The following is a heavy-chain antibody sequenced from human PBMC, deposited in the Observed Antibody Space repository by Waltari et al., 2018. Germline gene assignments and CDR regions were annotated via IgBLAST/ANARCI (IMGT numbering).Heavy chain of an antibody. CDR2: GIPNLGIA. CDR3: ARYPLQRGDFDY. CDR1: GGTFSSYA. Sequence: QVQLVQSGAEVKKPGSSVKVSCKASGGTFSSYATSWVRQARGQGLEWMGRGIPNLGIANDEQKFKGRVTITADKSTSTAYMELSSLRSEETAVYYCARYPLQRGDFDYWGQGTLVTVSS. V-gene: IGHV1-69*04. J-gene: IGHJ4*02.